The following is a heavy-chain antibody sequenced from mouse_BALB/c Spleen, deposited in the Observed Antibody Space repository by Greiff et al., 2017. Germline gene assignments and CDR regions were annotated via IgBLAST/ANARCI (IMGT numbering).Heavy chain of an antibody. CDR2: INSNGGST. J-gene: IGHJ3*01. Sequence: EVMLVESGGGLVQPGGSLKLSCAASGFTFSSYGMSWVRQTPDKRLELVATINSNGGSTYYPDSVKGRFTISRDNAKNTLYLQMSSLKSEDTAMYYCAREYGYDGAWFAYWGQGTLVTVSA. CDR3: AREYGYDGAWFAY. CDR1: GFTFSSYG. D-gene: IGHD2-2*01. V-gene: IGHV5-6-3*01.